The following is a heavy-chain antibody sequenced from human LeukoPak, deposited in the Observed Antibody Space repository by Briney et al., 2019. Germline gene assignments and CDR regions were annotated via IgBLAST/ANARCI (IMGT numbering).Heavy chain of an antibody. D-gene: IGHD6-19*01. CDR2: ISGSGGST. V-gene: IGHV3-23*01. Sequence: GGSLRLSCAASGFTFSSYAMSWVRQAPGEGLEWVSAISGSGGSTYYADSVKSRFTISRDNSKNTLYLQMNSLRAEDTAVYYCAKGSRPRPTQWLVTGDWFDPWGQGTLVTVSS. J-gene: IGHJ5*02. CDR1: GFTFSSYA. CDR3: AKGSRPRPTQWLVTGDWFDP.